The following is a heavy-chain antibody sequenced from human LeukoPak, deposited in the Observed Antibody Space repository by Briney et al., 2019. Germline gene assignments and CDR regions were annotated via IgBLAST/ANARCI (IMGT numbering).Heavy chain of an antibody. D-gene: IGHD4-17*01. CDR3: ARGEDDYGDYGLERGDY. CDR1: GYTFTSYY. CDR2: INPSGGST. V-gene: IGHV1-46*03. Sequence: ASVKVSCKASGYTFTSYYMHWVRQAPGQGLEWMGIINPSGGSTSYAQKFQGRVTMTRDTSTSTVYMELSSLRSEDTAVYYCARGEDDYGDYGLERGDYWGQGTLVTVSS. J-gene: IGHJ4*02.